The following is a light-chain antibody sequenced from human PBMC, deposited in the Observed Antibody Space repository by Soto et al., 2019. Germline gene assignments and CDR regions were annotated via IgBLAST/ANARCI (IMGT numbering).Light chain of an antibody. V-gene: IGKV1-9*01. CDR1: HDTSTF. Sequence: DIQLTQSPSLQSASIGDRVTITCRASHDTSTFLAWYQQKPGKAPKLLIYEASTLQSGVPSRFSGSGSGTEFTLTISGLLPEDFAAYHCQQLYTLPFTFGQGTRL. CDR3: QQLYTLPFT. CDR2: EAS. J-gene: IGKJ5*01.